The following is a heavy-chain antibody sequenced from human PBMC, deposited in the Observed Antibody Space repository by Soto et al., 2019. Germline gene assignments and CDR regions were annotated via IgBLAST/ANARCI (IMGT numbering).Heavy chain of an antibody. CDR1: GFTFSRYW. Sequence: HPGGSLRLSCAASGFTFSRYWMSWVRQAPGKGLEWVANIKQDGSEESYVDSVRGRFTVSRDNAKNSLYLQMNSLRAEDTAVYYCVRDVIGFWSGYYTGCFDYWGQGLLVTVSS. CDR3: VRDVIGFWSGYYTGCFDY. D-gene: IGHD3-3*01. V-gene: IGHV3-7*01. J-gene: IGHJ4*01. CDR2: IKQDGSEE.